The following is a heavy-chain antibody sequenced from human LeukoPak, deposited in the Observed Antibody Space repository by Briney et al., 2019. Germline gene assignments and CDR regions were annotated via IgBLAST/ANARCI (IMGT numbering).Heavy chain of an antibody. CDR3: ARDGSGSYFFDY. CDR2: IRSSSSYI. J-gene: IGHJ4*02. CDR1: GVTFCSYS. Sequence: GGSLRLSCAASGVTFCSYSMNWVRQAPGQGLEWVSYIRSSSSYIYYADSVKGRVTISRDNAKKSLYLQMNSLRAEDTAVYYCARDGSGSYFFDYWGQGTLVTVSS. V-gene: IGHV3-21*01. D-gene: IGHD3-10*01.